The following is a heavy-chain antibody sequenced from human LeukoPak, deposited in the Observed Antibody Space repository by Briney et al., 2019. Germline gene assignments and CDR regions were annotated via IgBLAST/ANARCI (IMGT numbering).Heavy chain of an antibody. CDR1: GGSISSYY. Sequence: KSSETLSLTCTVSGGSISSYYWSWIRQPPGKGLEWIGYIYYSGSTNYNPSLKSRVTISVDTSKNQFSLKLSSVTAADTAAYYCARVAAAADTVSGMDVWGQGTTVTVSS. J-gene: IGHJ6*02. D-gene: IGHD6-13*01. V-gene: IGHV4-59*01. CDR2: IYYSGST. CDR3: ARVAAAADTVSGMDV.